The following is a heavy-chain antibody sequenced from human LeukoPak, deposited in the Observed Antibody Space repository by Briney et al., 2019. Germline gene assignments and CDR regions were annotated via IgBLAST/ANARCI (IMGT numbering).Heavy chain of an antibody. V-gene: IGHV3-30*03. Sequence: GRSLRLSCAASGFTFSSYGMHWVRQAPGKGLEWVAVISYDGTSKYYADSVKGRFTISRDNSKNTLYLQMNSLRPEDTAVYYCASLAGSSGWFLAPNDYWGQGTLATVSS. D-gene: IGHD6-19*01. CDR3: ASLAGSSGWFLAPNDY. CDR1: GFTFSSYG. CDR2: ISYDGTSK. J-gene: IGHJ4*02.